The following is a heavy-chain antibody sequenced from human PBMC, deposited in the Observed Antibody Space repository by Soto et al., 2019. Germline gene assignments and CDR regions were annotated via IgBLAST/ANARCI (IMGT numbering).Heavy chain of an antibody. CDR1: GGSISSGGYY. D-gene: IGHD5-12*01. J-gene: IGHJ6*02. Sequence: SETLSLTCTVSGGSISSGGYYWSWIRQHPGKGLEWIGYIYYSGSTYYNPSLKSRVTISVDTSKNQFSLKLSSVTAADTAVYYCARDSRSGYSGLYYYYGMDVWGQGTTVTVS. CDR2: IYYSGST. CDR3: ARDSRSGYSGLYYYYGMDV. V-gene: IGHV4-31*03.